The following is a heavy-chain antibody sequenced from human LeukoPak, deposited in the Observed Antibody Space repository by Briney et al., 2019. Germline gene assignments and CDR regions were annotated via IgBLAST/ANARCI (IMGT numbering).Heavy chain of an antibody. Sequence: ASVKVSCKASGYTFTSYDINWVRQATGQGLEWMGWMNPNSGNTGYAQKFQGRVTMTRNTSISTAYMELSSLRSEDTAVYYCARGGYSSSWYQPSWLDPWGQGTLVTVSS. CDR1: GYTFTSYD. J-gene: IGHJ5*01. CDR3: ARGGYSSSWYQPSWLDP. CDR2: MNPNSGNT. D-gene: IGHD6-13*01. V-gene: IGHV1-8*01.